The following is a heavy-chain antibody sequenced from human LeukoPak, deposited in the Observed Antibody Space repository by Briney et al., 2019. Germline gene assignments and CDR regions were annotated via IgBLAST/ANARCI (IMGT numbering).Heavy chain of an antibody. V-gene: IGHV3-33*01. J-gene: IGHJ6*02. CDR1: GFTFSSYG. D-gene: IGHD2-2*01. CDR2: IWYDGSNK. CDR3: AREGPSGRYPLYGMDV. Sequence: GRSLRLSCAASGFTFSSYGMHWVRQAPGKGLEWVAVIWYDGSNKYYADSVKGRFAISRDNSKNTPYLQMDSLRAEDTAVYYCAREGPSGRYPLYGMDVWGQGTTVTVSS.